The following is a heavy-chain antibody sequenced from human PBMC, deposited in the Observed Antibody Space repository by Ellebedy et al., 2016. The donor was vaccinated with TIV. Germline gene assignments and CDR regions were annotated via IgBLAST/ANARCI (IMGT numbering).Heavy chain of an antibody. V-gene: IGHV3-49*03. CDR1: GFTFGDCA. Sequence: GGSLRLSCAASGFTFGDCAMSWFRQAPGKGLEWVGFIRSKAYGGTTEYAASVKGRFTISRDDSKSIAYLQMNSLKTEDTAVYYCTRTSSSWYLAAFDIWGQGTMVTVSS. CDR3: TRTSSSWYLAAFDI. J-gene: IGHJ3*02. CDR2: IRSKAYGGTT. D-gene: IGHD6-13*01.